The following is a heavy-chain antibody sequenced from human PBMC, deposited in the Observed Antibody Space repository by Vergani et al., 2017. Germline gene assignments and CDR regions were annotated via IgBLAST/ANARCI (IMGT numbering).Heavy chain of an antibody. V-gene: IGHV3-23*04. CDR2: ISGSGGNT. J-gene: IGHJ6*02. CDR1: GFTFSNYW. D-gene: IGHD2-21*01. Sequence: VQLVESGGGLVQPGGSLRLSCTASGFTFSNYWMQWVRQAPGKGLMWVSAISGSGGNTFYTDSVKGLFTISRDNSKDTLYLQMNSLRVEDTAIYYCAKARDPNCKCGNCYSYYYGLDLWGQGTTGTVSS. CDR3: AKARDPNCKCGNCYSYYYGLDL.